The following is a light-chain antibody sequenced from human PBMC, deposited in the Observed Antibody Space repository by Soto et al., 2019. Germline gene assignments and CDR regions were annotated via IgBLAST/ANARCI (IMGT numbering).Light chain of an antibody. CDR2: SNN. CDR1: SSNIGSNT. CDR3: AEWDDSLNGRV. J-gene: IGLJ1*01. Sequence: QSVLTQPPSASGTPGQRVTISCSGSSSNIGSNTVNWYQQLPGTAHKLLIYSNNQRPSGVPDRFSGSKSGTSASLAISGLQSEDEADYYCAEWDDSLNGRVLGTGTKVTVL. V-gene: IGLV1-44*01.